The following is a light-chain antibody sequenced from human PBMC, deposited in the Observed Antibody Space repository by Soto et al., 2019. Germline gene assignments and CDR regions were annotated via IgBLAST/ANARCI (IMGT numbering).Light chain of an antibody. CDR1: QSISIW. V-gene: IGKV1-5*03. Sequence: IQMTQSPSTLSASVGDRVTITCRASQSISIWLAWYQQKPGKAPKLLIYKASSLESEVPSRFGVSGSGTEFTLTVNSPQRGDSATHYCDQDNSDSTFGQGTKVEI. CDR3: DQDNSDST. CDR2: KAS. J-gene: IGKJ1*01.